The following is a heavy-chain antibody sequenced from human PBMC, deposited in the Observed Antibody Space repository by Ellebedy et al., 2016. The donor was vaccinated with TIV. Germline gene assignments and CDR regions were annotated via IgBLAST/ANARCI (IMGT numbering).Heavy chain of an antibody. J-gene: IGHJ4*02. CDR3: ASGDGYNSLIFDY. CDR2: IIPIFGTA. V-gene: IGHV1-69*13. D-gene: IGHD5-24*01. CDR1: GGTFSSYA. Sequence: SVKVSCXASGGTFSSYAISWVRQAPGQGLEWMGGIIPIFGTANYAQKFQGRVTITADESTSTAYMELSSLRSEDTAVYYCASGDGYNSLIFDYWGQGTLVTVSS.